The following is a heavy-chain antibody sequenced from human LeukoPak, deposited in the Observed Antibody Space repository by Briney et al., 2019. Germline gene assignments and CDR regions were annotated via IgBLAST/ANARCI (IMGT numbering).Heavy chain of an antibody. J-gene: IGHJ4*02. Sequence: ASVKVSCKASGYTFTSYYMHWVRQAPGQGLEWMGIINPSGGSTNYAQKFQGRVTITADKSTSTAYMELSSLRSEDTAVYYCASEIAAADYFDYWGQGTLVTVSS. CDR1: GYTFTSYY. D-gene: IGHD6-13*01. CDR3: ASEIAAADYFDY. V-gene: IGHV1-46*01. CDR2: INPSGGST.